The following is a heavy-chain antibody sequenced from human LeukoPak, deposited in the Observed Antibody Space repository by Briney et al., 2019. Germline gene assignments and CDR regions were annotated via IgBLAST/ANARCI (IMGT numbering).Heavy chain of an antibody. CDR1: GGSISSGGYS. Sequence: SETLSLTCAVSGGSISSGGYSWSWIRQPPGKGLEGIGYIYHSGSTYYNPSLKSRVTISVDRSKNQFSLKLSSVTAADTAVYYCARTALGYCSGGSCYSYFDYWGQGTLVTVSS. CDR3: ARTALGYCSGGSCYSYFDY. V-gene: IGHV4-30-2*01. CDR2: IYHSGST. D-gene: IGHD2-15*01. J-gene: IGHJ4*02.